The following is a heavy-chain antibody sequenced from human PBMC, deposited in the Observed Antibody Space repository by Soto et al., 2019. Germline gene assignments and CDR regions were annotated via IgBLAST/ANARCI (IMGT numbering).Heavy chain of an antibody. Sequence: QLQLQESGPGLVKPSETLSLTCTVSGGSISSTNYYWGWIRQPPGKGLEWIGSIYYSGNTYYNPSLKSRVTISVDPSKNQFSLNLSSVTAADTAVYYCARHRTVVVVPAPIRWFDPWGQGTLVTVSS. CDR1: GGSISSTNYY. V-gene: IGHV4-39*01. J-gene: IGHJ5*02. CDR2: IYYSGNT. D-gene: IGHD2-2*01. CDR3: ARHRTVVVVPAPIRWFDP.